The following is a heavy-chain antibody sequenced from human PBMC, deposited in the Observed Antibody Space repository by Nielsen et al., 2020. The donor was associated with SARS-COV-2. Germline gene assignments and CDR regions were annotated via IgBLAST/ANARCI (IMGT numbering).Heavy chain of an antibody. V-gene: IGHV3-23*01. CDR3: AKEKEGIAVEDY. CDR2: ISGSGGST. Sequence: GSLKISCAASGFTFSSYAMSWVRQAPGKGLEWVSAISGSGGSTYYADSVKGRFTISRDNSKNTLYLQMNSLRAEDTAVYYCAKEKEGIAVEDYWGQGTLVTVSS. CDR1: GFTFSSYA. J-gene: IGHJ4*02. D-gene: IGHD6-19*01.